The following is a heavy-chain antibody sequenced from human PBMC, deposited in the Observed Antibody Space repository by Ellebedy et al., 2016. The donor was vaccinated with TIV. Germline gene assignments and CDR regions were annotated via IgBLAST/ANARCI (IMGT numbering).Heavy chain of an antibody. CDR2: IFYSGTT. J-gene: IGHJ4*02. D-gene: IGHD1-14*01. CDR3: ASGATPRTADY. CDR1: GGSISSSSYY. V-gene: IGHV4-39*01. Sequence: SETLSLXXTVSGGSISSSSYYWGWIRQPPGKGLEWIGSIFYSGTTYYNPSLKSRVTISVDTSKNQFSLKLSSVTAADPAVYYCASGATPRTADYWGQGTLVTVSS.